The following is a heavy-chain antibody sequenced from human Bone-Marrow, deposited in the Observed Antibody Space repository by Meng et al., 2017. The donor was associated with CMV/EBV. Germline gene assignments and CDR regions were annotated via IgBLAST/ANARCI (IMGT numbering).Heavy chain of an antibody. J-gene: IGHJ6*02. CDR1: GFTFSSYA. D-gene: IGHD3-3*01. Sequence: GEYLKISCAASGFTFSSYAMHWVRQAPGKGLEWVAVISYDGSNKYYADSVKGRFTISRDNSKNTLYLQMNSLRAEDTAVYYCARDAQHYDFWSGYVYYYGMDVWGQGTTVTVSS. CDR2: ISYDGSNK. CDR3: ARDAQHYDFWSGYVYYYGMDV. V-gene: IGHV3-30-3*01.